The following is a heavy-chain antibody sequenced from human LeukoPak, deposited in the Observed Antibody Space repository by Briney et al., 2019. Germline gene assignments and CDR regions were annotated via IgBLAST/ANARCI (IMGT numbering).Heavy chain of an antibody. D-gene: IGHD2-15*01. CDR2: IYYSGST. J-gene: IGHJ5*02. CDR1: GGSTSIYY. V-gene: IGHV4-59*01. Sequence: SETLSLTCTVSGGSTSIYYWGWIRQPQGKGMEWIGFIYYSGSTNYNPSLKSRVTISVDTSKNQFSLKLSSVTAADTAVYYCAREDIRVGNWFDPWGQGTLVTVSS. CDR3: AREDIRVGNWFDP.